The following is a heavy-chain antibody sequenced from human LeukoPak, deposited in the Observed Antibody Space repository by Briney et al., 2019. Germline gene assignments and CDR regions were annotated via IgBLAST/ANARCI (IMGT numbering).Heavy chain of an antibody. D-gene: IGHD3-10*01. V-gene: IGHV1-46*01. Sequence: ASVKVSCKASGYIFTSYYMHWMRQAPGQGLEWLGMIIPTGGSTTYAHKFQGRVTMTRDTSTSTVYMELSSLRSEDTAVYYCARAGPTSGSLIRLRYYYYGMDVWGQGTTVTVSS. CDR1: GYIFTSYY. CDR3: ARAGPTSGSLIRLRYYYYGMDV. J-gene: IGHJ6*02. CDR2: IIPTGGST.